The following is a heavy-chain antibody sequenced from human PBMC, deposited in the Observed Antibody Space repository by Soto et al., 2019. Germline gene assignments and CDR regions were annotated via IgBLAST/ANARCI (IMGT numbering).Heavy chain of an antibody. CDR1: GGSISSGDYY. CDR3: ARSVLTFFGVGYYGMDV. V-gene: IGHV4-30-4*01. J-gene: IGHJ6*02. Sequence: QVQLQESGPGLVKPSQTLSLTCTVSGGSISSGDYYWSWIRQPPGKGLEWIGYIYYSGSTYYNPFLNSRVTISVYAAKNLFSLKLSSVTAADTAVYYCARSVLTFFGVGYYGMDVWGQGTTVTVSS. D-gene: IGHD3-3*01. CDR2: IYYSGST.